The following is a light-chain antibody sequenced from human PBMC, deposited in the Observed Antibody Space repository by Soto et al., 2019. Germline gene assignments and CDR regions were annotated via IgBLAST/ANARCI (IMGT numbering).Light chain of an antibody. CDR1: QPVSSNF. CDR2: GAS. CDR3: QQYGSLSWT. V-gene: IGKV3-20*01. J-gene: IGKJ1*01. Sequence: ELVLTQSPGTLSLSPGESAALSCRASQPVSSNFVAWYQQKPGQAPRIRIFGASGRATGIPDRFSGSGSVTDFTLTISKLEPEDFAVYYCQQYGSLSWTCGQGTKVYIK.